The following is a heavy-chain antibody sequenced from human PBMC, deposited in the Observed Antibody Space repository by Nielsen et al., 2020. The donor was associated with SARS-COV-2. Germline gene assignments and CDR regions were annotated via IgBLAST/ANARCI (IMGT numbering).Heavy chain of an antibody. J-gene: IGHJ4*02. Sequence: SETLSLTCTVSGGSLSSGGYYWSWIRQHPGKGLEWIGNIYYSGSTYYNPSLKSRVTISIDTSKNQFSLKLSSVTAADTAVYYCARVRLQQAPYFDYWGQGTLVTVSS. CDR2: IYYSGST. CDR3: ARVRLQQAPYFDY. D-gene: IGHD4-11*01. V-gene: IGHV4-31*03. CDR1: GGSLSSGGYY.